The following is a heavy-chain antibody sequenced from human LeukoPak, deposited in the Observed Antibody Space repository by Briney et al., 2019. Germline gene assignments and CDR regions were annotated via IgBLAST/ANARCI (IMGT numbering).Heavy chain of an antibody. J-gene: IGHJ4*02. CDR1: GFTFSDHY. CDR2: ISSTSTYI. CDR3: ARERIAAYYFDY. D-gene: IGHD2-15*01. V-gene: IGHV3-11*05. Sequence: GGSLRLSCAASGFTFSDHYLSWIRQAPGKGLEWVSYISSTSTYIYYADSVKGRFTISRDNAKNSLYLQMNSLRAEDTAVYYCARERIAAYYFDYWGQGTLVTVSS.